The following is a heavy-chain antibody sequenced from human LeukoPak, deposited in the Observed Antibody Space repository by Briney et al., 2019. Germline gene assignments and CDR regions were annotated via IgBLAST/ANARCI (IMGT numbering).Heavy chain of an antibody. CDR3: AKEIFSGLLYIDY. Sequence: GGSLRLSCAASGFTFSSYSMNWVRQAPGKGLEWVSYIDGSGSTMYYADSVKGRFTISRDNAKNSLYLQMNSLRPEDMAVYYCAKEIFSGLLYIDYWGQGTLVTVSS. D-gene: IGHD5-12*01. V-gene: IGHV3-48*01. CDR2: IDGSGSTM. J-gene: IGHJ4*02. CDR1: GFTFSSYS.